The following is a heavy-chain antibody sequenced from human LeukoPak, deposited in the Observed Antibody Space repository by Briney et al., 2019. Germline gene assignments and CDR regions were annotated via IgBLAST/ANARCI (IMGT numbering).Heavy chain of an antibody. Sequence: PGGSLRLSCAASGFTFSTYEMNWVRQAPGKGLEWVSYISISGTTIYYADSVKGRFTISRDNAKNSLYLQMNSLRDEDTAVYYCARAFGLTDYWGQGTLVTVSS. CDR1: GFTFSTYE. J-gene: IGHJ4*02. CDR2: ISISGTTI. V-gene: IGHV3-48*03. CDR3: ARAFGLTDY. D-gene: IGHD3/OR15-3a*01.